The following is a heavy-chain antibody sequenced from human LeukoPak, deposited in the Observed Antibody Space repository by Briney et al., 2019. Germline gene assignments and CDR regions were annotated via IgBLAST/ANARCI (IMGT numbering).Heavy chain of an antibody. D-gene: IGHD3-22*01. V-gene: IGHV4-59*12. CDR1: GDSISSSY. CDR2: VYYTGST. J-gene: IGHJ4*02. Sequence: SETLSLTCTVSGDSISSSYWSWIRQPPGKGLEWIGYVYYTGSTSYNPSLKSRVTISVDKSKNQFSLKLSSVTAADTAVYYCARVPSDYYDSSGYAYFDYWGQGTLVTVSS. CDR3: ARVPSDYYDSSGYAYFDY.